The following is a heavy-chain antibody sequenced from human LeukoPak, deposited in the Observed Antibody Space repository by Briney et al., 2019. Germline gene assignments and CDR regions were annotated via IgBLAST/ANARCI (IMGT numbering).Heavy chain of an antibody. Sequence: ASVKVSCKASGYTFTSYYMHWVRQAPGQRLEWMGIINLSGGSISYAQKFQGRVTMTRDTSTSTVYMELSSLRSEDTAVYYCVRGNIVVGRSSYYFDYWGQGTLVTVSS. D-gene: IGHD2-2*01. V-gene: IGHV1-46*01. CDR3: VRGNIVVGRSSYYFDY. J-gene: IGHJ4*02. CDR2: INLSGGSI. CDR1: GYTFTSYY.